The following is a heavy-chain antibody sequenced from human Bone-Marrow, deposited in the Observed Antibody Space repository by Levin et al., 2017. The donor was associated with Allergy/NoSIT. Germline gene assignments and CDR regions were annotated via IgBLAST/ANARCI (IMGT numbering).Heavy chain of an antibody. V-gene: IGHV4-39*01. CDR1: GGSISSRSNL. CDR3: ARQQPGSASIYFFDY. J-gene: IGHJ4*02. D-gene: IGHD2-15*01. CDR2: FSYSGTT. Sequence: SETLSLTCTVSGGSISSRSNLWGWIRQPPGRGLEWIGTFSYSGTTYYNPSLNSRVTIPVDTSKNQFSLNLNSVTAADTAVYYCARQQPGSASIYFFDYWGQGTLVTVSS.